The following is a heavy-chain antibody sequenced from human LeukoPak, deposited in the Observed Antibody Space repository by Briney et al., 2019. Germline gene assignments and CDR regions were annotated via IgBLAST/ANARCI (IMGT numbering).Heavy chain of an antibody. Sequence: GGSLRLPCAASGFTFSSYSMNWVRQAPGKGLEWVSYISSSSSTIYYADSVKGRFTISRDNAKNSLYLQMNSLRAEDTAVYYCAPGGGRPDYWGQGTLVTVSS. CDR3: APGGGRPDY. D-gene: IGHD3-16*01. J-gene: IGHJ4*02. CDR1: GFTFSSYS. V-gene: IGHV3-48*01. CDR2: ISSSSSTI.